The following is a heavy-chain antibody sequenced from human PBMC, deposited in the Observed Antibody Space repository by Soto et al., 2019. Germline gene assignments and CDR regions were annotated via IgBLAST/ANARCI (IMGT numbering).Heavy chain of an antibody. V-gene: IGHV4-34*01. CDR2: INHSGST. D-gene: IGHD6-13*01. Sequence: QVQLQQWGAGLLKPSETLSLTCAVYGGSFSGYYWSWIRQPPGKGLEWIGEINHSGSTNYNPSLKSRVTISVDTSKNQFSLKLSSVTAADTAVYYCARAVVGSSCDYWGQGTLVTVSS. J-gene: IGHJ4*02. CDR1: GGSFSGYY. CDR3: ARAVVGSSCDY.